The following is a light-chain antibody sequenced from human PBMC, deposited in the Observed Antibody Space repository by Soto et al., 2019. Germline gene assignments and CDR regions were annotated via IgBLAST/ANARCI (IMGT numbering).Light chain of an antibody. V-gene: IGKV3-11*01. CDR1: QSVSSY. CDR2: DAS. Sequence: EIVLTQSPATLSLSPGERATLSCRASQSVSSYLAWYQQKPGQAPRLLIYDASNRATGIPARFSGSWSGTDFTLTISSLEPEDFAVYYCQQRSNWPRGVTFGGGTKVEIK. J-gene: IGKJ4*01. CDR3: QQRSNWPRGVT.